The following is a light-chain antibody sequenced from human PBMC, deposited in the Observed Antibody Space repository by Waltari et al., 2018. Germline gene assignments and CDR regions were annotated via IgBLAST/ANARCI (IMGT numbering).Light chain of an antibody. J-gene: IGKJ1*01. CDR1: QSISSW. CDR2: KAS. V-gene: IGKV1-5*03. CDR3: QQYNSYSPWT. Sequence: DIQMTQSPSTLSASVGDRVTITCRASQSISSWLAWYQQKPGKAPKLLIYKASSLESGVPSRFSGSGSGTEFTLTISSLQPDDFATYYSQQYNSYSPWTFGQGTKVEIK.